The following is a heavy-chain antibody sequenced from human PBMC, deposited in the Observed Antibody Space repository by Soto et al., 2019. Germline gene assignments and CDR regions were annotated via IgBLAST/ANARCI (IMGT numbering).Heavy chain of an antibody. CDR2: ISGSGFGT. V-gene: IGHV3-23*01. CDR1: GFTVSSYA. Sequence: EVQLLESGGGLVQPGGSLRLSCAASGFTVSSYAMSWVRQAPGKGLKWVSAISGSGFGTYYADSVKGRFTISRDNSKNTLYLQMNSLRAEDTAVYYCAKCMTTATTFPFDIWGQGTMVTVSS. CDR3: AKCMTTATTFPFDI. D-gene: IGHD4-17*01. J-gene: IGHJ3*02.